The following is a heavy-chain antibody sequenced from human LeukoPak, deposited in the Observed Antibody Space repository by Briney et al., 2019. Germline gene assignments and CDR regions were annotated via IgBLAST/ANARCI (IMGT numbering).Heavy chain of an antibody. CDR1: GYTSTGYY. D-gene: IGHD3-10*01. J-gene: IGHJ4*02. CDR2: SNPNNGGT. Sequence: ASVKVSCKTSGYTSTGYYIHWVRQAPGQGLEWMGWSNPNNGGTNYAQRFQGRVTMTRDTSLRTVYMELTRLRSDDTAVYYCAVRGVDYYFDYWGQGTRVTVSS. V-gene: IGHV1-2*02. CDR3: AVRGVDYYFDY.